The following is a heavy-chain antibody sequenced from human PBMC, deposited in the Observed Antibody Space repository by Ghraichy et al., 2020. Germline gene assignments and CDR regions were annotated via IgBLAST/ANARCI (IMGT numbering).Heavy chain of an antibody. Sequence: LSLTCAASGFTFSSYWMHWVRQAPGKGLVWVSRINSDGSSTSYADSVKGRFTISRDNAKNTLYLQMNSLRAEDTAVYYCARETYPYDSSGYYSYWGQGTLVTVSS. V-gene: IGHV3-74*01. J-gene: IGHJ4*02. CDR3: ARETYPYDSSGYYSY. D-gene: IGHD3-22*01. CDR2: INSDGSST. CDR1: GFTFSSYW.